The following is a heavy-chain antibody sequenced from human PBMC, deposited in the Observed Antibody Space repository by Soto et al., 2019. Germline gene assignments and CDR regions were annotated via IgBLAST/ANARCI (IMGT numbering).Heavy chain of an antibody. CDR3: ARDGSSWYFELDY. CDR1: GFPVSSNY. J-gene: IGHJ4*02. V-gene: IGHV3-66*01. D-gene: IGHD6-13*01. Sequence: PGGSLRLSCAASGFPVSSNYMTWVRQAPGKGLEWVSLIYSDGSTYYADSVKGRFTISRDSSKNTLYLQLNSLRAEDTAVYYCARDGSSWYFELDYWGQGTLVTVSS. CDR2: IYSDGST.